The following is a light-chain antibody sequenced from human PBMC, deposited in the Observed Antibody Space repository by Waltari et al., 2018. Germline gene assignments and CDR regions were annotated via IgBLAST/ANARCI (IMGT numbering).Light chain of an antibody. J-gene: IGLJ3*02. CDR1: STAVEGYDP. CDR3: SSYAGGSSLM. V-gene: IGLV2-8*01. Sequence: QSALTQPPSASGSPGQSITISCTGISTAVEGYDPVFWYQQHPGKAPELLIYEVTKRPSGVPDRFSGSKSDNTASLAVSGLQAEDEADYYCSSYAGGSSLMFGGGTKLTVL. CDR2: EVT.